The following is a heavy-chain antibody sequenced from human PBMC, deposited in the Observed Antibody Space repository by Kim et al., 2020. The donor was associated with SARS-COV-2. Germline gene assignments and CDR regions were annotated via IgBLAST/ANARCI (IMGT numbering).Heavy chain of an antibody. V-gene: IGHV4-4*02. CDR2: IYHSGST. CDR1: GGSISSSNW. Sequence: SETLSLTCAVSGGSISSSNWWSWVRQPPGKGLEWIGEIYHSGSTNYNPSLKSRVTISVDKSKNQFSLNLSSVTAADTAVYYCARSARTIAAEFDPWGQGTLVTVSS. CDR3: ARSARTIAAEFDP. D-gene: IGHD6-13*01. J-gene: IGHJ5*02.